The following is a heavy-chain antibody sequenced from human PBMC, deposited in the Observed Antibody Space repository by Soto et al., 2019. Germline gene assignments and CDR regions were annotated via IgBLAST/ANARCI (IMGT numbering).Heavy chain of an antibody. CDR2: INHSGST. V-gene: IGHV4-34*01. J-gene: IGHJ5*02. Sequence: SETLSLTCAVYGGSFSGYYWSWIRQPPGKGLEWIGEINHSGSTNYNPSLKSRVTISGDTSKNQFSLKLSSVTAADTAVDYCASLTGDQADWFDPWGQGTLVTVSS. D-gene: IGHD7-27*01. CDR3: ASLTGDQADWFDP. CDR1: GGSFSGYY.